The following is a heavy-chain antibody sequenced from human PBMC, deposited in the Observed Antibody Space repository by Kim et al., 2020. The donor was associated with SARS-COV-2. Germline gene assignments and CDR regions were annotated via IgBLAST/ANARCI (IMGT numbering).Heavy chain of an antibody. D-gene: IGHD1-26*01. Sequence: SETLSLTCTVSGGSISSYYWSWIRQPPGKGLEWIGYIYYSGSTNYNPSLKSRVTISVDTSKNQFSLKLSSVTAADTAVYYCAKEVGAGGGVNWFDPWGQGTLVTVSS. J-gene: IGHJ5*02. CDR2: IYYSGST. CDR1: GGSISSYY. CDR3: AKEVGAGGGVNWFDP. V-gene: IGHV4-59*01.